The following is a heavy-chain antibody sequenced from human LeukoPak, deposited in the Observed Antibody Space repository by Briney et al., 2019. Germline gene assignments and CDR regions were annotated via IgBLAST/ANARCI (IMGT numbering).Heavy chain of an antibody. CDR3: ARSRLVVVPAANWFDP. Sequence: GGSLRLSCAASGFTFSSYGMHWVRQAPGKGLEWVAVIWYDGSNKYYADSVKGRFTISRDNSKNTLYLQMNSLRAEDTAVYYCARSRLVVVPAANWFDPWGQGTLVTASS. CDR2: IWYDGSNK. V-gene: IGHV3-33*01. D-gene: IGHD2-2*01. J-gene: IGHJ5*02. CDR1: GFTFSSYG.